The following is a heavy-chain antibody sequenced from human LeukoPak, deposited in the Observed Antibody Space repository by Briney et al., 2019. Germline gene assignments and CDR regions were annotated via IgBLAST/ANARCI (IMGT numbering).Heavy chain of an antibody. Sequence: GGSLRLSRAASGFTFSSYAMSWVRQAPEKGLEWVSAISGSGGSTYYADSVKGRFTISRDNSKNTLYLQMNSLRAEDTAVYYCAKDSPYSSGWYLDYWGQGTLVTVSS. CDR1: GFTFSSYA. J-gene: IGHJ4*02. V-gene: IGHV3-23*01. CDR3: AKDSPYSSGWYLDY. CDR2: ISGSGGST. D-gene: IGHD6-19*01.